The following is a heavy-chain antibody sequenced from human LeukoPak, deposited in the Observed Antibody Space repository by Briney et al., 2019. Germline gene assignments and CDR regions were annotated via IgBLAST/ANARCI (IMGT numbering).Heavy chain of an antibody. J-gene: IGHJ4*02. Sequence: GGSLRLSCAASGFTFSSYALHWVCQAPGKGLEWVAVISYDGSNKHYADSVKGRFTISRDNAKNSLYLQMNSLRAEDTAVYYCARVHYGDYESYFDYWGQGTLVTVSS. D-gene: IGHD4-17*01. CDR2: ISYDGSNK. V-gene: IGHV3-30-3*01. CDR1: GFTFSSYA. CDR3: ARVHYGDYESYFDY.